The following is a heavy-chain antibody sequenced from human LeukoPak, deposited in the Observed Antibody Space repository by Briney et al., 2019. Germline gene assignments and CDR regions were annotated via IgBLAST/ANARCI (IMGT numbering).Heavy chain of an antibody. CDR3: ATDSVDCSGGSCYSLGY. J-gene: IGHJ4*02. CDR2: INPNTGGT. Sequence: ASVKVSCKASGYTFTGYYIHWVRQAPGQGLEWMGWINPNTGGTIYAQKFQGRVTMTEDTSTDTAYMELSSLRSEDTAVYYCATDSVDCSGGSCYSLGYWGQGTLVTVSS. V-gene: IGHV1-2*02. D-gene: IGHD2-15*01. CDR1: GYTFTGYY.